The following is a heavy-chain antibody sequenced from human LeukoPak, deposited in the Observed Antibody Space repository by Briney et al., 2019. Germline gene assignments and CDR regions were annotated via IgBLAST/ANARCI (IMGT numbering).Heavy chain of an antibody. CDR3: ARGDDILTGAPYYYYGMDV. D-gene: IGHD3-9*01. CDR1: GFTSSSYA. Sequence: GGSQRLSCAASGFTSSSYAMHWVRQAPGKGLEWVAVISYDGSNKYYADSVKGRFTISRDNSKNTLYLQMNSLRAEDTAVYYCARGDDILTGAPYYYYGMDVWGKGTTVTVSS. J-gene: IGHJ6*04. V-gene: IGHV3-30*04. CDR2: ISYDGSNK.